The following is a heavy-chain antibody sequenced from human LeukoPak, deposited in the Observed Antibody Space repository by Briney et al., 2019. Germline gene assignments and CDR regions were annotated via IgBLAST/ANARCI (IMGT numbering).Heavy chain of an antibody. D-gene: IGHD3-22*01. Sequence: GGSLRLSCAASGFTFSSYAMSWVRQAPGKGLEWVSAISGSGGSTYYADSVKGRFTISRDNSKNTLYLQMNSLRAEDTAVYYCAKTLVVAITTFSGYWGQGTLVTVSS. CDR1: GFTFSSYA. CDR2: ISGSGGST. J-gene: IGHJ4*02. CDR3: AKTLVVAITTFSGY. V-gene: IGHV3-23*01.